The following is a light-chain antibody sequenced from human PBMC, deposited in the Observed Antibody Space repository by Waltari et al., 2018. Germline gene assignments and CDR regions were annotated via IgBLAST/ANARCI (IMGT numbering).Light chain of an antibody. V-gene: IGLV2-23*02. J-gene: IGLJ1*01. CDR3: CSYAGSGTYV. CDR2: EVI. CDR1: NSHVGNYNL. Sequence: QSALTQPASVSGTPGQSITISCPRTNSHVGNYNLVSWYQHHPGEAPKLMICEVIKRPSGVSNRFSGSKSGNTASLTISGLQAEDEADYYCCSYAGSGTYVFGTGTKVTVL.